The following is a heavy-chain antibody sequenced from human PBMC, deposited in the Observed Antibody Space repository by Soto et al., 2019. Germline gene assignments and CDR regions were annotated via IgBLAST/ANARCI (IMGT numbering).Heavy chain of an antibody. J-gene: IGHJ6*02. CDR1: GFTFSSYG. Sequence: GGSLRLSCAASGFTFSSYGMHRVRQAPGKGLEWVAVISYDGSNKYYADSVKGRLTISRDNSKNTLYLQMNSLRAEDTAVYYCAKEGGSSAYYYYYGMDVWGQGTTVTVSS. CDR2: ISYDGSNK. D-gene: IGHD6-6*01. V-gene: IGHV3-30*18. CDR3: AKEGGSSAYYYYYGMDV.